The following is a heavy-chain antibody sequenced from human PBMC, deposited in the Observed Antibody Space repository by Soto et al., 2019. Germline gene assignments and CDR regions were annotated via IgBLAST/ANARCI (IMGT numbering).Heavy chain of an antibody. CDR3: TGDRTVPMKGGLLWMDV. Sequence: QVQLVQSGAELKKPEASGKLSCKASGYTFTSYGISWVRQAPGQGLAWMGWSSAYNGNTNYAQKLQGRVTMTTDTCTITDCMELRSMRSFDTAVYYCTGDRTVPMKGGLLWMDVWGQGTPVTVCS. D-gene: IGHD3-22*01. V-gene: IGHV1-18*01. J-gene: IGHJ6*02. CDR1: GYTFTSYG. CDR2: SSAYNGNT.